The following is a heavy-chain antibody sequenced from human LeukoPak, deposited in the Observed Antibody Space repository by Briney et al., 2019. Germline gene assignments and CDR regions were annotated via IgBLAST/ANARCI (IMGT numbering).Heavy chain of an antibody. Sequence: GGSLRLSCAASGFTFDDYAMHWVRQAPGKGLEWVSGISWNSGSIGYADSVKGRFTISRDNAKNSLYLQMNSLGAEDTALYYCAKGGVAVAGTFDYWGQGTLVTVSS. CDR2: ISWNSGSI. CDR3: AKGGVAVAGTFDY. D-gene: IGHD6-19*01. V-gene: IGHV3-9*01. CDR1: GFTFDDYA. J-gene: IGHJ4*02.